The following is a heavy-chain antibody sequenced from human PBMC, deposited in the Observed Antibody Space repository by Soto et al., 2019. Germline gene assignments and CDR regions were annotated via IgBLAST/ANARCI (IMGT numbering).Heavy chain of an antibody. CDR3: ARDREVLTIFGVVIINNWFDP. J-gene: IGHJ5*02. D-gene: IGHD3-3*01. CDR1: GYTFTSYY. Sequence: ASVKVSCRASGYTFTSYYTHWVRQAPGQGLEWMGIINPSGGSTSYAQKFQGRVTMTRDTSTSTVYMELSGLRSEDTAVYYCARDREVLTIFGVVIINNWFDPWGQGTLVTVSS. V-gene: IGHV1-46*01. CDR2: INPSGGST.